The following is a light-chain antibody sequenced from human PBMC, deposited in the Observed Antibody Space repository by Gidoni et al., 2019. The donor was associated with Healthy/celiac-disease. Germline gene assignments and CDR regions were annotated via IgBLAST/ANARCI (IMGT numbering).Light chain of an antibody. CDR2: GAS. CDR1: QRVSSN. V-gene: IGKV3-15*01. Sequence: EIVMTQSPATLSVSPGARATLACRASQRVSSNLAWYQQKPGQAPRLLIYGASTRATGIPARFSGSGSGTEFTLTISSLQSEDFAVYYCQQYNNWPPAFGQXTKVEIK. J-gene: IGKJ1*01. CDR3: QQYNNWPPA.